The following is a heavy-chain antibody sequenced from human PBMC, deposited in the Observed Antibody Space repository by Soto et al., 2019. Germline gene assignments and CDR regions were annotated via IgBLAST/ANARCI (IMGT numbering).Heavy chain of an antibody. V-gene: IGHV3-33*01. CDR1: GFTLSSYG. J-gene: IGHJ3*02. CDR2: IWSDGRSK. Sequence: GGSLRLSCAASGFTLSSYGMHWVRQAPGKGLEWVAVIWSDGRSKYYGDSVKGRCSISRDNSKNTLYLQMTSLRAEDTAVYYCAREIVDPWGSFDIWGQGTMVTVSS. CDR3: AREIVDPWGSFDI. D-gene: IGHD2-15*01.